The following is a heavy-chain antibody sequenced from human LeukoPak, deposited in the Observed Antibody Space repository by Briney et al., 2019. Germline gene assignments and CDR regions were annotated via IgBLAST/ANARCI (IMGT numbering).Heavy chain of an antibody. D-gene: IGHD3-3*01. V-gene: IGHV6-1*01. CDR2: TYYRSKWYN. Sequence: SQTLSLTCAISGDSVFSNSAAWNWIRQSPSRGLEWLGRTYYRSKWYNDYAVSVKSRITINPDTSKNQFSLQLNSVTPEDTAVYYCARVKGYYDFWSGQNYGMDVWGQGTTVTVSS. CDR3: ARVKGYYDFWSGQNYGMDV. J-gene: IGHJ6*02. CDR1: GDSVFSNSAA.